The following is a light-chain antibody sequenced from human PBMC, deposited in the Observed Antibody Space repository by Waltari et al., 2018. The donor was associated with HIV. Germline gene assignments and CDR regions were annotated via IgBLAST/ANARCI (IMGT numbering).Light chain of an antibody. CDR2: GAS. CDR1: ENINTF. J-gene: IGKJ3*01. CDR3: LQGYSSILT. V-gene: IGKV1-39*01. Sequence: DIQVTQSPSSLSASVGDRVTIICRTSENINTFLNWFQQKPGKIPRLLIYGASTLESVVPSRFSGTGSGTDFSLTISALQPEDFATYYCLQGYSSILTFGPGTKVEVK.